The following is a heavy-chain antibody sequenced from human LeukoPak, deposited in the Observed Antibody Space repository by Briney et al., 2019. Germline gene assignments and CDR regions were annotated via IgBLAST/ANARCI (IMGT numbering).Heavy chain of an antibody. J-gene: IGHJ4*02. V-gene: IGHV3-23*01. Sequence: PGGSLRLSCAASGFTFSSYAMSWVRQAPEKGLEWVSAISGSGGSTYYADSVKGRFTISRDNSKNTLYLQMNSLRAEDTAVYYCAKDQWGSSSWALYYFDYWGQGTLVTVSS. D-gene: IGHD6-13*01. CDR1: GFTFSSYA. CDR3: AKDQWGSSSWALYYFDY. CDR2: ISGSGGST.